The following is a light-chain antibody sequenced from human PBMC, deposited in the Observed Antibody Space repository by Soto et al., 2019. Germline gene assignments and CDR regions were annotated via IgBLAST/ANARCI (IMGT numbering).Light chain of an antibody. CDR2: GAS. Sequence: EIVMTQSPATVSVSPGERVTLSCRASQSVSSNLAWYQQKPGQAPRLLIYGASTRATDIPVRFSGSGSGTDFTLTISRLEPEDFAVYYCQQYGSSRTFGQGTKVDI. J-gene: IGKJ1*01. V-gene: IGKV3-15*01. CDR1: QSVSSN. CDR3: QQYGSSRT.